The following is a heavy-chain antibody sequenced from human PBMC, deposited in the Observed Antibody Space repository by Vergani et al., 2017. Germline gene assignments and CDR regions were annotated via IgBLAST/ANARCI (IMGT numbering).Heavy chain of an antibody. V-gene: IGHV3-9*01. Sequence: VQLVESGGGLVQPGRSLRLSCAASGFTYDDFAMHWVRHAPGKGLEWVSGISWNSGKIEYADSVKGRLTISRDNAKNSLYLQMNSLRVEDTAFYYCVKDSESSLACFQWWGQGSLVTVSS. CDR3: VKDSESSLACFQW. CDR2: ISWNSGKI. CDR1: GFTYDDFA. J-gene: IGHJ4*02. D-gene: IGHD6-19*01.